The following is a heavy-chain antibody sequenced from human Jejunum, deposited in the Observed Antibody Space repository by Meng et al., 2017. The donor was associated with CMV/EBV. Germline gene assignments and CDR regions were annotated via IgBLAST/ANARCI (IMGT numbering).Heavy chain of an antibody. D-gene: IGHD3-22*01. CDR1: GININYYG. Sequence: VELGESGGGCLRPGGSLGPPVATFGININYYGMHWVRQVPGKGLEWVAFIRHDGSDTYYADFVKGRFAISRDSFKDTLFLQMNSLGAEDTAMYYCAKFPIYDSSDHYDYWGQGTLVTVSS. CDR2: IRHDGSDT. CDR3: AKFPIYDSSDHYDY. V-gene: IGHV3-30*02. J-gene: IGHJ4*02.